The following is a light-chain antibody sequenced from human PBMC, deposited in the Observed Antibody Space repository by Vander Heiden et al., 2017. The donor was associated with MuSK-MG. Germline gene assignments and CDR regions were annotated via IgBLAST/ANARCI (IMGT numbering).Light chain of an antibody. CDR3: SSYTSSWV. CDR1: SSDVGGYNY. Sequence: QSALTQPASVSGSPGPSITISCPGTSSDVGGYNYVSWYQQHPGKAPKLMIYEGSKRPSGVSNRFSGSKSGNTASLTISGLQAEDEADDYCSSYTSSWVFGGGTKLTVL. V-gene: IGLV2-14*01. J-gene: IGLJ3*02. CDR2: EGS.